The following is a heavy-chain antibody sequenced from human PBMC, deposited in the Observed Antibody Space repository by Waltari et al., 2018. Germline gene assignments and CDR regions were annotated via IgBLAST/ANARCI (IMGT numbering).Heavy chain of an antibody. J-gene: IGHJ6*02. CDR1: GCTFSSYD. CDR3: ARGSGSGDSYYGMDV. CDR2: IGTAGDT. Sequence: GGLVQPGGSLSLSCAASGCTFSSYDMHGVRQATGKGLEWVSAIGTAGDTYYPGSVKGRFTISRENAKNSLYLQMNSLRAGDTAVYYCARGSGSGDSYYGMDVWGQGTTVTVSS. V-gene: IGHV3-13*01. D-gene: IGHD3-10*01.